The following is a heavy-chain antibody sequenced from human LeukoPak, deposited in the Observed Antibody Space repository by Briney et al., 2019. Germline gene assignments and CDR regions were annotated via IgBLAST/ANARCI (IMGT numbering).Heavy chain of an antibody. Sequence: PGGSLRLSCAASGFTFSSYWMSWVRQAPGKGLKWVANIKQDGSEKYYVDSVKGRFTISRDNAKNSLYLQTNSLRAEDTAVYYCARGGQWLVYYFDHWGQGTLVTVSS. CDR2: IKQDGSEK. D-gene: IGHD6-19*01. J-gene: IGHJ4*02. V-gene: IGHV3-7*01. CDR1: GFTFSSYW. CDR3: ARGGQWLVYYFDH.